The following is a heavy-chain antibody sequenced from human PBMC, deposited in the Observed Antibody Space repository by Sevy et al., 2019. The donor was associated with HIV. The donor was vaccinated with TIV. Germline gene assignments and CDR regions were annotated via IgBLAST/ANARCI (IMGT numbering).Heavy chain of an antibody. CDR2: IRNKADSYTT. CDR1: GFTFSDHY. Sequence: GGSLRLSCAASGFTFSDHYMEWVRQAPWQGLEWVGRIRNKADSYTTEYAASVKGRFTISRDDSKNSLYLLMNSLKTEDTAVYYCATHAGIAAAGRVFDYWGQGTLVTVSS. V-gene: IGHV3-72*01. J-gene: IGHJ4*02. CDR3: ATHAGIAAAGRVFDY. D-gene: IGHD6-13*01.